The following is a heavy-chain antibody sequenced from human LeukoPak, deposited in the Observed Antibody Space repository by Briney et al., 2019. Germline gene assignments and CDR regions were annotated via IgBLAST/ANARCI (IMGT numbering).Heavy chain of an antibody. CDR3: ARAPLDGYYDSSGYYS. V-gene: IGHV4-34*01. J-gene: IGHJ4*02. Sequence: SETLSLTCAVYGGSFSGYYWSWIRQPPGKGLEWIGEINHSGSTNYNPSLKSRVTISVDTSKNQFSLKLSSVAAADTAVYYCARAPLDGYYDSSGYYSWGQGTLVTVSS. CDR1: GGSFSGYY. D-gene: IGHD3-22*01. CDR2: INHSGST.